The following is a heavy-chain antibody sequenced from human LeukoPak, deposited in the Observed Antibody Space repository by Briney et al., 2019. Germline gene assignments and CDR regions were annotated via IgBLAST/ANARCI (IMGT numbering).Heavy chain of an antibody. D-gene: IGHD6-25*01. V-gene: IGHV1-2*02. J-gene: IGHJ5*02. CDR2: INPNSGGT. CDR1: GYTFTGYY. CDR3: ARDRTGSAKRYWFDP. Sequence: ASVKVSCKASGYTFTGYYMHWVRQAPGQGLEWMGWINPNSGGTNYAQKFQGRVTMTRDTSISTAYMELSRLRSDDTAVYYCARDRTGSAKRYWFDPWGQGTLVTVPS.